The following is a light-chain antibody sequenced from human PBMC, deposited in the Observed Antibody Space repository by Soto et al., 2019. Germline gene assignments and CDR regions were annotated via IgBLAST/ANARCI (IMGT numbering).Light chain of an antibody. Sequence: EIWLTQFPGTLSLSPGERVTLSCRASQSVSNSFLAWYQQKPGQAPRLLIYNAASRAGGIPDRFRGSGSGTDFTLTFSRLEPEDCAVYYCQKYGSSPFTFGPGTKVEIK. V-gene: IGKV3-20*01. CDR2: NAA. J-gene: IGKJ3*01. CDR1: QSVSNSF. CDR3: QKYGSSPFT.